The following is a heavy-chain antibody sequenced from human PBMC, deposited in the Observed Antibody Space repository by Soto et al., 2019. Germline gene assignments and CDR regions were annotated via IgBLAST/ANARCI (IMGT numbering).Heavy chain of an antibody. CDR2: ISTYNGKT. V-gene: IGHV1-18*01. CDR3: ARLLTEGATFREDAFDL. CDR1: DYTFTSHG. D-gene: IGHD1-26*01. J-gene: IGHJ3*01. Sequence: QVHLVQSGGEVKNPGASVKVSCKPSDYTFTSHGLSWVRQAPGQGLEWMGWISTYNGKTDYAQKFQGRITMTADTRTTTGYMELRSLRSDDTAVYYCARLLTEGATFREDAFDLWGQGTKVTVSS.